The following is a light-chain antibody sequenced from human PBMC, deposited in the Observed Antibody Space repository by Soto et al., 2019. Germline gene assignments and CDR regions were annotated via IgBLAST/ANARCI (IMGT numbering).Light chain of an antibody. Sequence: EIVLARSPGPLSLSPGERATLSCRASQSVTTSFLAGYQQKPGQAPSLLIYGASRRATGIPDRFSGSGSATDFTLTISRLEPEDFAVYYCQQYVSSPWSFRQGTKVEI. CDR1: QSVTTSF. CDR3: QQYVSSPWS. J-gene: IGKJ1*01. V-gene: IGKV3-20*01. CDR2: GAS.